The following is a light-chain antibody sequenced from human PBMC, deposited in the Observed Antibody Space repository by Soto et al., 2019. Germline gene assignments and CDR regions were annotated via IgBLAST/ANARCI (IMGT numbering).Light chain of an antibody. CDR2: GAS. CDR1: QSVSSNY. CDR3: HQYGSAPYT. Sequence: EIVLTQSPGTLSLSPGERATLSCRASQSVSSNYLAWYQQKPGQAPRLLIYGASSRATGIPDRFSGSGSGTDLTLTISRLEPEDFAVYYCHQYGSAPYTFGQGTKLEIK. J-gene: IGKJ2*01. V-gene: IGKV3-20*01.